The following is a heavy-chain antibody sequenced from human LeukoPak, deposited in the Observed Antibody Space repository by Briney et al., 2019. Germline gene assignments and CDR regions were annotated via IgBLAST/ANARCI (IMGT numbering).Heavy chain of an antibody. Sequence: PSETLSLTCAVYGGSFSGYCWSWIRQPPGKGLEWIGEINHSGSTNYNPSLKSRVTVSVDTSKNQFSLKLSSVTAADTAVYYCARGYGGIYYYYMDVWGKGTTVTVSS. CDR1: GGSFSGYC. D-gene: IGHD3-16*01. J-gene: IGHJ6*03. CDR3: ARGYGGIYYYYMDV. CDR2: INHSGST. V-gene: IGHV4-34*01.